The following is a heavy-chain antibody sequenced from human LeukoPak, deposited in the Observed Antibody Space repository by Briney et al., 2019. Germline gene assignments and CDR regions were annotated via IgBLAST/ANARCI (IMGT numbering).Heavy chain of an antibody. Sequence: ASVKVSCKASGYTFTSYGISWVRQAPGQGLEWMGWISAYNGNTNYAQKLQGRVTMTTDTSTGTAYMELRSLRSDDTAVYYCARNFRDGWISWFDPWGQGTLVTVSS. CDR2: ISAYNGNT. D-gene: IGHD5-24*01. V-gene: IGHV1-18*01. CDR1: GYTFTSYG. CDR3: ARNFRDGWISWFDP. J-gene: IGHJ5*02.